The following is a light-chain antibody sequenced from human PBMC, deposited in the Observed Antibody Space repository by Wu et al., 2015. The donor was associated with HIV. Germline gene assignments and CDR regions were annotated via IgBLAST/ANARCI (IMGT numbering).Light chain of an antibody. CDR2: AAS. CDR1: QAISSY. CDR3: QQLNSYPLT. V-gene: IGKV1-9*01. Sequence: DIQLTQSPSFLSASVGDRVTIACRASQAISSYLAWYQQKPGKAPKLLIYAASTLQSGVPSRFSGSGSGTEFTLTISSLQPDDFATYYCQQLNSYPLTFGGGTKVEIK. J-gene: IGKJ4*01.